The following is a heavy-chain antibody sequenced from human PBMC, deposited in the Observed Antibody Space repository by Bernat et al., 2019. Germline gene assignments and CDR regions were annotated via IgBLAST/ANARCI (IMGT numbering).Heavy chain of an antibody. CDR2: TSSSGTTI. CDR1: GFTFSSYE. J-gene: IGHJ1*01. Sequence: EVQLVESGGGLVQPGGSLRLSCEASGFTFSSYEMNWVRQAPGKGLEWVSYTSSSGTTIYYADSVKGRFFISRDNAKNSLYLQMYSLRTEDTAVYYCAREISTSDSEHFQNWGQGTLVTVSS. CDR3: AREISTSDSEHFQN. D-gene: IGHD2-2*01. V-gene: IGHV3-48*03.